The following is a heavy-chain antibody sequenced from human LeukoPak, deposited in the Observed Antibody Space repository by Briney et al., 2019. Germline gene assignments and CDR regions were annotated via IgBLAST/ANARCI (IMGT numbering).Heavy chain of an antibody. D-gene: IGHD3-22*01. Sequence: GGSLRLSCAASGFTYSDYCMSWIRQAPGKGLEWVSAISGSGGSTYYADSVKGRFTISRDNSKNTLYLQMNSLRAEDTAVYYCAKVRYYYDSSGYQPYYFDYWGQGTLVTVSS. CDR2: ISGSGGST. CDR1: GFTYSDYC. J-gene: IGHJ4*02. CDR3: AKVRYYYDSSGYQPYYFDY. V-gene: IGHV3-23*01.